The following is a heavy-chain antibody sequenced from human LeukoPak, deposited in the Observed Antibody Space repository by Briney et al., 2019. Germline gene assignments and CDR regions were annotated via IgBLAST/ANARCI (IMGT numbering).Heavy chain of an antibody. CDR1: GFTFSYYY. CDR3: ARDLVGGGSPNWFAP. V-gene: IGHV3-11*04. J-gene: IGHJ5*02. Sequence: GVSVRLSCGPWGFTFSYYYMSGIRRSRAGGVECVSYISISGSTIYYEDYVKDGLTISRDNDKNSLYLQMNSLRAEETAVYYCARDLVGGGSPNWFAPWGHGTLVTVSS. CDR2: ISISGSTI. D-gene: IGHD2-15*01.